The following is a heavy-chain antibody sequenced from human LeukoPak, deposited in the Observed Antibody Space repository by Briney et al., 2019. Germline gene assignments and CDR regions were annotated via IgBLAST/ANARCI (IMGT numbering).Heavy chain of an antibody. J-gene: IGHJ4*02. CDR1: GFTFSSYS. Sequence: PGGSLRLSCAASGFTFSSYSMNWARQAPGKGLEWGSYISSSSSTIYYADSVKGRFTISRDNAKNSLYLQMNSLRAEDTAVYYCATEYGSPFDYWGQGTLVTVSS. CDR2: ISSSSSTI. CDR3: ATEYGSPFDY. V-gene: IGHV3-48*01. D-gene: IGHD5-24*01.